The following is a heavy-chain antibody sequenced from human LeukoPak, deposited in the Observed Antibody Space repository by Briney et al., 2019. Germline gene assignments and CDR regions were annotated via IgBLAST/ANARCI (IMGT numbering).Heavy chain of an antibody. V-gene: IGHV1-18*01. CDR1: GYTFTSYG. D-gene: IGHD3-3*01. Sequence: ASVKVSCKASGYTFTSYGISWVRQAPGQGLEWMGWISAYNGNTNYAQKLQGRVTMTTDTSTSTAYMELRSLRSDDTAVYYCARKEITIFGVVSYYFDYWGQGTLVTVSS. J-gene: IGHJ4*02. CDR3: ARKEITIFGVVSYYFDY. CDR2: ISAYNGNT.